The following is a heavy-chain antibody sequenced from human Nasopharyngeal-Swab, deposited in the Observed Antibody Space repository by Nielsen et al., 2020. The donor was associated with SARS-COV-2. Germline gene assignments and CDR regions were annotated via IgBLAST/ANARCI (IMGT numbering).Heavy chain of an antibody. J-gene: IGHJ4*02. CDR3: ARGFTGWYGYYFDY. D-gene: IGHD6-19*01. V-gene: IGHV3-53*04. CDR2: IYSGGST. Sequence: WIGQAPGKGLEWVSVIYSGGSTYYADSVKGRFTISRHNSKNTLYLQMNSLRAEDTAVYYCARGFTGWYGYYFDYWGQGTLVTVSS.